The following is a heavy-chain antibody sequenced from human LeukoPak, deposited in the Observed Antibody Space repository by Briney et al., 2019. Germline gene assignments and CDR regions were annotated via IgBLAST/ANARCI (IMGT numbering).Heavy chain of an antibody. Sequence: SETLSLTCGVYGGSFTGYHWNWIRQAPGKGLQWIGEVNHRGMTNYNPSLKSRVIISADTSKNQFSLKLESVTAADTAVYYCARWSSNYYDSSGRRFDPWGQGTLVTVSS. CDR3: ARWSSNYYDSSGRRFDP. D-gene: IGHD3-22*01. V-gene: IGHV4-34*01. CDR2: VNHRGMT. CDR1: GGSFTGYH. J-gene: IGHJ5*02.